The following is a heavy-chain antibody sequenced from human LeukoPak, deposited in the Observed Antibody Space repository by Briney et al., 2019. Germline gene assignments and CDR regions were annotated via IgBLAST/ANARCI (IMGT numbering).Heavy chain of an antibody. CDR1: RGTFSSYA. CDR3: ARAMGFDAFDI. D-gene: IGHD2-8*01. CDR2: IIPILAIA. V-gene: IGHV1-69*04. J-gene: IGHJ3*02. Sequence: SVKVSCKASRGTFSSYAISWVRQAPGQGLEWMGRIIPILAIANYAQKFQGRVTITADKSTSTAYMEVSSLRSEDTAVYYCARAMGFDAFDIWGQGTMVTVSS.